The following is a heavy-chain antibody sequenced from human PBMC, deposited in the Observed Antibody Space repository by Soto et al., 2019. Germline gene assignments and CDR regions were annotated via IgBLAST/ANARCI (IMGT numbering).Heavy chain of an antibody. J-gene: IGHJ6*02. CDR3: TRDRDGVVVVVAATVYYYYGMDG. CDR1: GFTFGDYA. CDR2: IRSKAYGGTT. V-gene: IGHV3-49*04. Sequence: GGSLRLSCTASGFTFGDYAMSWVRQAPGEXLEWAGFIRSKAYGGTTEYAASVKGRFTISRDDSKSIAYLQMNSLKSEDTAVYYCTRDRDGVVVVVAATVYYYYGMDGWGQGTTVTVSS. D-gene: IGHD2-15*01.